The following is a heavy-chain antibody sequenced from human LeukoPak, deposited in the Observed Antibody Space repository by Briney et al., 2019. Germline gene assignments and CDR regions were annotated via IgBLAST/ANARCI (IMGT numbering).Heavy chain of an antibody. CDR3: AIKRAGPGGFDP. J-gene: IGHJ5*02. CDR2: IKQDGTEK. D-gene: IGHD3-10*01. Sequence: PGGSLRLSCATSGFSFSSYWVTWVRQAPGKGLEWVANIKQDGTEKYYVDSAKGRFTISRDNAKNSLSLEMNNLRAEDTGVYYCAIKRAGPGGFDPWGQGTLVTVSS. CDR1: GFSFSSYW. V-gene: IGHV3-7*01.